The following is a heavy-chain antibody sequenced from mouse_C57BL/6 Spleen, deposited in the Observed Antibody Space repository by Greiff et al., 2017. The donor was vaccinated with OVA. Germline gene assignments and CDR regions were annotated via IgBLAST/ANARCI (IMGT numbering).Heavy chain of an antibody. CDR2: INPNNGGT. CDR1: GYTFTDYN. Sequence: EVKLQESGPELVKPGASVKIPCKASGYTFTDYNMDWVKQSHGKSLEWIGDINPNNGGTIYNQKFKGKATLTVDKSSSTAYMELRSLTSEDTAVYYCARSRSNYEGGAMDYWGQGTSVTVSS. V-gene: IGHV1-18*01. CDR3: ARSRSNYEGGAMDY. J-gene: IGHJ4*01. D-gene: IGHD2-5*01.